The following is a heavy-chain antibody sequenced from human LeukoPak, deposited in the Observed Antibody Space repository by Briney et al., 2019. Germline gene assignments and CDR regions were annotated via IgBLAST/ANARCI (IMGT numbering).Heavy chain of an antibody. CDR1: GGTFSSYA. V-gene: IGHV1-69*13. Sequence: ASVKVSCKASGGTFSSYAISWVRQAPGQGLEWMGGIIPIFGTANYAQKFQGRVTITADESTSTAYMELSSLRSEDTAVYYCARKFSSGWYYYYGMDVWGQGTTVTVSS. CDR2: IIPIFGTA. D-gene: IGHD6-19*01. CDR3: ARKFSSGWYYYYGMDV. J-gene: IGHJ6*02.